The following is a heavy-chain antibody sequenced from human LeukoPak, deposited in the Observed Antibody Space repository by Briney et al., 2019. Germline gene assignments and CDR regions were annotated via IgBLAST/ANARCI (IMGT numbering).Heavy chain of an antibody. V-gene: IGHV3-20*04. CDR1: GFTFYDYG. Sequence: GGSLRLSCAASGFTFYDYGMSWVRQAPGKGLEWVSGINWNGGSTVYADSVKGRFTISRDNAKNSLYLQMNSLRAEDTALYYYARDGWFGELLFDYWGQGTLVTVSS. CDR3: ARDGWFGELLFDY. J-gene: IGHJ4*02. D-gene: IGHD3-10*01. CDR2: INWNGGST.